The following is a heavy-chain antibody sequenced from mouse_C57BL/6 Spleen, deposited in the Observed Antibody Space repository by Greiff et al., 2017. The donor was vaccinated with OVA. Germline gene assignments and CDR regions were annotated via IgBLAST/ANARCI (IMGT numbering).Heavy chain of an antibody. J-gene: IGHJ2*01. D-gene: IGHD1-1*01. Sequence: QVQLQQSGAELVKPGASVKISCKASGFAFSSYWMNWVKQRPGKGLEWIGQIYPGGGATNYNGEFKGKATLTADKSSSTAYMQLSSLTSEDTAFEFGARGYTTLPAPTCFDYWGQGTILTVSA. CDR1: GFAFSSYW. CDR2: IYPGGGAT. CDR3: ARGYTTLPAPTCFDY. V-gene: IGHV1-80*01.